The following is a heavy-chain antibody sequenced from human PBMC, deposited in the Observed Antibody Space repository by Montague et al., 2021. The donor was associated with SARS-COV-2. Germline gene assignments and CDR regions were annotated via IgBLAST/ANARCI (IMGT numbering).Heavy chain of an antibody. D-gene: IGHD3-10*01. Sequence: SETLSLICAVSGGSISSSHWWSWVRQPPGKGLEWIGEIYHSGSTNYNPSLKSRVTISIDKSKNQFSLKLSSVTAADTAVYYCAREFRTYGYGGQYWYFDLWGRGTLVTVSS. CDR1: GGSISSSHW. CDR3: AREFRTYGYGGQYWYFDL. V-gene: IGHV4-4*02. J-gene: IGHJ2*01. CDR2: IYHSGST.